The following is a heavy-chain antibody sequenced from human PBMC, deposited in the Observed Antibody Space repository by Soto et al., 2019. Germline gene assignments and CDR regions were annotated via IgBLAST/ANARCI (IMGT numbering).Heavy chain of an antibody. CDR3: AKELVTTTFFDY. CDR1: GFTFSSYG. D-gene: IGHD4-17*01. Sequence: QVQLVESGGGVVQPGGSLRLSCAASGFTFSSYGMHWVRQAPGKGLEWVAVISYDGSNKYYADSVKGRFTISRDNSKNTLYLQMNSLRAEDTAVYYCAKELVTTTFFDYWGQGTLVTVSS. CDR2: ISYDGSNK. J-gene: IGHJ4*02. V-gene: IGHV3-30*18.